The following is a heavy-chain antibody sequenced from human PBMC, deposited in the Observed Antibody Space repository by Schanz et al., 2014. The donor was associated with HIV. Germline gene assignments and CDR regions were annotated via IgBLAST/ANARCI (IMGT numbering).Heavy chain of an antibody. D-gene: IGHD4-17*01. J-gene: IGHJ6*02. Sequence: QEQLVESGGGVVQPGKSLRLSCAASGFTFSSYGMHWVRQAPGKGLEWVAVISYDGSNKYYADSVKGRFTISRDNSKNTLYLQMNSLRAEDTAVYYCARRDYGDYYYYYGMDVWGQGTTVTVSS. CDR1: GFTFSSYG. CDR2: ISYDGSNK. CDR3: ARRDYGDYYYYYGMDV. V-gene: IGHV3-30*03.